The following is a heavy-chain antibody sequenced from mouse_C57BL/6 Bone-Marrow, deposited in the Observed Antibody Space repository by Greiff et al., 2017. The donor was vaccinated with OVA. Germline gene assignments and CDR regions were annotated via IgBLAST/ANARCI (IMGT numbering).Heavy chain of an antibody. D-gene: IGHD1-1*01. Sequence: QVQLKESGPGLVAPSQSLSITCTVSGFSLTSYGVHWVRQPPGKGLEWLVVIWSDGSTTYTSALKSRLSISKDNSKSHVFLKMNSLQTDDTAMYYCARQYGSSWYYAMDYWGQGTSVTVSS. CDR2: IWSDGST. V-gene: IGHV2-6-1*01. CDR3: ARQYGSSWYYAMDY. CDR1: GFSLTSYG. J-gene: IGHJ4*01.